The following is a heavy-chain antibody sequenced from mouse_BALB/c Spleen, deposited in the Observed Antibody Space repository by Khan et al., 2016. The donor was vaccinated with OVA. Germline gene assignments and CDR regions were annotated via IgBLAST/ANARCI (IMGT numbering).Heavy chain of an antibody. J-gene: IGHJ3*01. CDR2: IYPGSGST. D-gene: IGHD1-1*01. V-gene: IGHV1-81*01. CDR3: ARSYDGAWFTY. CDR1: FYTFSDYV. Sequence: QVQLQQSGPELVTPCASVKMSFKASFYTFSDYVISWVKLRTGQGLEWIGEIYPGSGSTYYNEKFKGKATLTADKPSSTAYMQLSSLTSEDSAVYFCARSYDGAWFTYWGQGTLVTVSA.